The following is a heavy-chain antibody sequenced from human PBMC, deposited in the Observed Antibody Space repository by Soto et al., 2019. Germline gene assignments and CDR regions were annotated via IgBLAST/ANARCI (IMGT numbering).Heavy chain of an antibody. CDR1: GFTFSSYS. J-gene: IGHJ4*02. Sequence: PGGSLRLSCAASGFTFSSYSMNWVRQAPGKGLEWVSSISSSSSYIYYADSVKGRFTISRDNAKNSLYLQMNSLRAEDTAVYYCAREDTWGSYRALDYWGQGTLVTVSS. CDR3: AREDTWGSYRALDY. D-gene: IGHD3-16*02. V-gene: IGHV3-21*01. CDR2: ISSSSSYI.